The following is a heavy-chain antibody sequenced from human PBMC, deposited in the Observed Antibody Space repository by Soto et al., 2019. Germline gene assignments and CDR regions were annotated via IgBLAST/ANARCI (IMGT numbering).Heavy chain of an antibody. Sequence: QVQLVESGGGVVQPGRSLRLSCAASGFTFSSYGMHWVRQAPGKGLEWVAVISYDGSNKYYADSVKGRFTISRDNSKNTLYLQRNRLRAEDTAVYYCAKGRGDGYNYRGYYFDYWGQGTLVTVSS. CDR2: ISYDGSNK. J-gene: IGHJ4*02. CDR3: AKGRGDGYNYRGYYFDY. V-gene: IGHV3-30*18. D-gene: IGHD5-12*01. CDR1: GFTFSSYG.